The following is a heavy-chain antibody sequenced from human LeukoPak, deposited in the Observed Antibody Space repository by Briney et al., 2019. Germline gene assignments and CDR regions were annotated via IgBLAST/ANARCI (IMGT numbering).Heavy chain of an antibody. J-gene: IGHJ4*02. Sequence: ASVKVSCKASGYTFTSYAMHWVRQAPGQRLEWMGWINAGNGNTKYSQKFQGRVTMTRDTSTSTVYMELSSLRSEDTAVYYCARGYDSSGLIDYWGQGTLVTVSS. D-gene: IGHD3-22*01. CDR3: ARGYDSSGLIDY. CDR1: GYTFTSYA. V-gene: IGHV1-3*01. CDR2: INAGNGNT.